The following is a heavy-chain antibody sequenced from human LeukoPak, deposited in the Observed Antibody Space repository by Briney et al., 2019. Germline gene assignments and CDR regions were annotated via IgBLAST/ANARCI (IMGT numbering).Heavy chain of an antibody. J-gene: IGHJ5*02. D-gene: IGHD3-10*01. Sequence: SETLSLTCAVYGGSFSGYYWSWIRQPPGKGLEWIGEINHSGSTNYNPSLKSRVTISVDTSKNQFSLKLSSVTAADTAVYYCARARTYYYGSGCYLYNWFDPWGQGTLVTVSS. V-gene: IGHV4-34*01. CDR3: ARARTYYYGSGCYLYNWFDP. CDR1: GGSFSGYY. CDR2: INHSGST.